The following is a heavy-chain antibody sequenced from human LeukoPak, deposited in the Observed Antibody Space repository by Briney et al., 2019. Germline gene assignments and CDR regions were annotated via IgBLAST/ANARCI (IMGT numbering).Heavy chain of an antibody. V-gene: IGHV3-33*06. Sequence: PGGSLRLSCAASGFTFSSYGMHWVRQAPGKGLEWVAVIWYDGSNKYYADSVKGRFTISRDNSKNTLYLQMNSLRAEDTAVYYCAKDLGDYGYYRLHHTLDYWGQGTLVTVSS. D-gene: IGHD4-17*01. J-gene: IGHJ4*02. CDR2: IWYDGSNK. CDR3: AKDLGDYGYYRLHHTLDY. CDR1: GFTFSSYG.